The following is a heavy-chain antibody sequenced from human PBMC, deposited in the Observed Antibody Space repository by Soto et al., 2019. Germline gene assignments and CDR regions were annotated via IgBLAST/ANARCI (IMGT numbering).Heavy chain of an antibody. CDR2: IYYSGST. D-gene: IGHD6-13*01. V-gene: IGHV4-30-4*01. J-gene: IGHJ5*02. CDR1: GGSISSGDYY. CDR3: ARERPDGSRLDP. Sequence: QVQLQASGPGLVKPSQTLSLTCTVSGGSISSGDYYWSWIRQPPGKGLEWIGYIYYSGSTYYNPSLNSRVTISVDTSKNHFPLKRRSVTAADTAVYSCARERPDGSRLDPWGQGTLVTVSS.